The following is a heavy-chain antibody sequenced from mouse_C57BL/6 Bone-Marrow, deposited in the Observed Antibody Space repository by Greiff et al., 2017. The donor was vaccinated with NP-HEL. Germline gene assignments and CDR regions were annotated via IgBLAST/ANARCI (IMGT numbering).Heavy chain of an antibody. D-gene: IGHD6-1*01. J-gene: IGHJ4*01. Sequence: GGGLVQPKGSLKLSCAASGFSFNTYAMNWVRQAPGKGLEWVARIRSKSNNYATYYADSVKDRFTISRDDSESMLYLQMNNLKTEDTAMYYCVRHEGSPTNDYAMDYWGQGTSVTVSS. CDR3: VRHEGSPTNDYAMDY. CDR1: GFSFNTYA. CDR2: IRSKSNNYAT. V-gene: IGHV10-1*01.